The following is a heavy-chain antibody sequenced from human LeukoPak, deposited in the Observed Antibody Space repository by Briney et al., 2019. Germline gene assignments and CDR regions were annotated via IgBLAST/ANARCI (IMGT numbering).Heavy chain of an antibody. CDR2: ISYDGSNK. V-gene: IGHV3-30*03. CDR1: GFTFSSYG. CDR3: ARDNWGFDY. D-gene: IGHD7-27*01. Sequence: GGSLRLSCEASGFTFSSYGMHWVRQAPGKGLEWVAVISYDGSNKYYADSVKGRFTISRDNSKNTLYLQMNSLRAEDTAVYYCARDNWGFDYWGQGTLVTVSS. J-gene: IGHJ4*02.